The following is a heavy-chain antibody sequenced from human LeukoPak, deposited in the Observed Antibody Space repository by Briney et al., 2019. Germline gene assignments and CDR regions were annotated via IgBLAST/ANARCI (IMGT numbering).Heavy chain of an antibody. Sequence: ASVKVSCKASGYPISSYYINWVRPAPGQGPEWMGWIGAYNGDTNYAQNLQGRVNMTTDTSTDTAYMELRSLRSDDTAVYYCARDGLSYTNPNNWFDPWGQGTLVTVSS. D-gene: IGHD2-2*02. J-gene: IGHJ5*02. CDR2: IGAYNGDT. CDR3: ARDGLSYTNPNNWFDP. CDR1: GYPISSYY. V-gene: IGHV1-18*01.